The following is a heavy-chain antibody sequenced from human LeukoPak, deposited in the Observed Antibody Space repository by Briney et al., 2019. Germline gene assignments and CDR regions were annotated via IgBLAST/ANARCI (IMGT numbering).Heavy chain of an antibody. CDR1: GFTFSSYA. D-gene: IGHD3-10*01. CDR2: ISGSRT. V-gene: IGHV3-23*01. CDR3: AKELYASGSYYNGFFDY. J-gene: IGHJ4*02. Sequence: GGSLRLSCAASGFTFSSYAMSWVRQAPGKGLEWVSAISGSRTYYTDSVKGRFTISRDNSKNTLYLQMNSLRAEDTAVYYCAKELYASGSYYNGFFDYWGQGTLVTVSS.